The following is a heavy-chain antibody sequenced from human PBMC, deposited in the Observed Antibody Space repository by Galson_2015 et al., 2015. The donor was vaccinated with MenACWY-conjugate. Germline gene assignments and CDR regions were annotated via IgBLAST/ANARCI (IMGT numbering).Heavy chain of an antibody. Sequence: SVKVSCKASGYTFTTYAMHWVRQAPGQRLEWMGWINPANGNTKYSQSFQGRLTFTRDTSATTVYMELSSLRSDDTAMFYCVREVFGVVLVVLRGGFYDCWGQGTLVTVTS. J-gene: IGHJ4*02. CDR3: VREVFGVVLVVLRGGFYDC. D-gene: IGHD3-3*01. CDR1: GYTFTTYA. CDR2: INPANGNT. V-gene: IGHV1-3*01.